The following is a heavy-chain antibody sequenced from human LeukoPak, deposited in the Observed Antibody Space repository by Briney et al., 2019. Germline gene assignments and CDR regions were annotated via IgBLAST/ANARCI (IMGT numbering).Heavy chain of an antibody. J-gene: IGHJ4*02. CDR2: TSGSGAYT. CDR1: GFTFSSYG. CDR3: AKGSALGYSSSWYLNS. V-gene: IGHV3-23*01. Sequence: GGSLRLSCAASGFTFSSYGMNWVRQAPGKGLEWISATSGSGAYTYYADSVKGRVTISRDNSKDTLYLQMNSLKVDDTALYYCAKGSALGYSSSWYLNSWGQGTLVTVSS. D-gene: IGHD6-13*01.